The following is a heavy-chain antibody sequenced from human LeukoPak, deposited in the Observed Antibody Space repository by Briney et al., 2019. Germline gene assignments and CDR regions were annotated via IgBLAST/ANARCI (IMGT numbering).Heavy chain of an antibody. D-gene: IGHD6-6*01. CDR2: ITGGSDST. J-gene: IGHJ4*02. V-gene: IGHV3-23*01. CDR3: AKGSAAARPYYFDY. Sequence: PGGSLRLSCPASGFTFSNYVMSWVRQAPGKGLEWVSAITGGSDSTYYADSVKGRFTISRDNSKNTLYLQMNGLRAEDTAVYYCAKGSAAARPYYFDYWGQGTLVTASS. CDR1: GFTFSNYV.